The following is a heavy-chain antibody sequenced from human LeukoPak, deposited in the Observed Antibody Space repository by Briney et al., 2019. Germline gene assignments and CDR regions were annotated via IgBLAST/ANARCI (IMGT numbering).Heavy chain of an antibody. D-gene: IGHD6-13*01. V-gene: IGHV4-34*01. CDR2: INHAATT. CDR3: ARGGRYMSASWYRSVYYYMDV. J-gene: IGHJ6*03. Sequence: PSDTLSLTCTVYGGSFGGYFWTWIRQPPGKGLEWIGEINHAATTNYNPSLKSRVTMSVDTSKNHFSLKLSSVTAADTAVYFCARGGRYMSASWYRSVYYYMDVWGKGTTVTVSS. CDR1: GGSFGGYF.